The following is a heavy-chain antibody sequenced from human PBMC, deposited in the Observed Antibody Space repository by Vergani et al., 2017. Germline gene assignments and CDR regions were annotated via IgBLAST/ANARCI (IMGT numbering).Heavy chain of an antibody. CDR3: ARHRGSGGFVPSSYCCGMDV. D-gene: IGHD3-10*01. CDR2: IHHSGDT. J-gene: IGHJ6*02. Sequence: QVQLQESGPGLVKPSETLTLTCDVSDSSIMTNPYWGWFRQSPGKGLEWIGCIHHSGDTHYNSYLKSRVSISIVSRSKFSLSLTSVTAADTAIYYCARHRGSGGFVPSSYCCGMDVWGHGTTVTVSS. CDR1: DSSIMTNPY. V-gene: IGHV4-38-2*01.